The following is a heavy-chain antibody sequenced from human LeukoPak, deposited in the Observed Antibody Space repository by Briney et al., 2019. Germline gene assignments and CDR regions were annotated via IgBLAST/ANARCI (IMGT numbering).Heavy chain of an antibody. J-gene: IGHJ6*02. CDR2: INTDGSHT. Sequence: QAGGSLRLSCAASGFTFSSYWMSWVRQAPGKGLVWVSRINTDGSHTSYADSVKGRFTISRDNAKNTLYLRMNSLRAEDAAVYFCTRDSYISNVYYGMDVWGQGATVTVSS. D-gene: IGHD1-26*01. CDR3: TRDSYISNVYYGMDV. V-gene: IGHV3-74*01. CDR1: GFTFSSYW.